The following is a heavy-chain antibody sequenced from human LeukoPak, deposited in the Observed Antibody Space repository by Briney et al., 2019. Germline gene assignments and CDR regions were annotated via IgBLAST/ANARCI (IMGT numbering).Heavy chain of an antibody. CDR3: ARVKGFFAFDI. V-gene: IGHV4-59*08. D-gene: IGHD3-3*01. CDR2: IYYSGST. CDR1: GGSISSYY. Sequence: SETLSLTCTVSGGSISSYYWSWIRQPPGKGPEWIGYIYYSGSTYYNPSLKSRVTISVDTSKNQFSLKLSSVTAADTAVYYCARVKGFFAFDIWGQGTMVTVSS. J-gene: IGHJ3*02.